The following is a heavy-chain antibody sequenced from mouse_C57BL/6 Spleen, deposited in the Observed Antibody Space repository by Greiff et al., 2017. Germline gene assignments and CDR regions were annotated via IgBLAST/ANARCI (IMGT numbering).Heavy chain of an antibody. CDR1: GYTFTSYW. CDR3: ERWEELGLGAMDY. Sequence: QVQLQQPGAELVKPGASVKLSCKASGYTFTSYWMHWVKQRPGRGLEWIGKIDPNGGGTKYNEKFKSKATLTVDKPSSTAYMQLSSLTSEDSAVXDCERWEELGLGAMDYWGQGTSVTVSS. D-gene: IGHD4-1*01. V-gene: IGHV1-72*01. CDR2: IDPNGGGT. J-gene: IGHJ4*01.